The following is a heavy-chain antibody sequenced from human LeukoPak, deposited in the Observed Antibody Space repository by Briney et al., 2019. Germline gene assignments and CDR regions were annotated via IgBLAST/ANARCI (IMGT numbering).Heavy chain of an antibody. J-gene: IGHJ4*02. Sequence: SVKLSCKASGGTFSSYAISWVRQSPGQGLEWMGRIIPILGIANYAQKFQGRVTITADKSTSTAYMELSSLRSEDTAVYYCARDSSGYFGEVYWGQGTLVTVSS. D-gene: IGHD3-22*01. V-gene: IGHV1-69*04. CDR3: ARDSSGYFGEVY. CDR2: IIPILGIA. CDR1: GGTFSSYA.